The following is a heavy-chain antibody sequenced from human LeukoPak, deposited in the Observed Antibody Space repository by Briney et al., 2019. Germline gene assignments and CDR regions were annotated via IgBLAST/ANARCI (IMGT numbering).Heavy chain of an antibody. V-gene: IGHV3-23*01. D-gene: IGHD6-25*01. CDR3: AKSTSSGERVDY. CDR1: GFTFSSYA. CDR2: ISGNSGRT. J-gene: IGHJ4*02. Sequence: TGGSLRLSCAASGFTFSSYALSWVRQAPGKGLEWVSSISGNSGRTYYADSVKGRFSISRDNSNNTLYLQMNSLRAEDAAVYYCAKSTSSGERVDYWGQGTLVTVSS.